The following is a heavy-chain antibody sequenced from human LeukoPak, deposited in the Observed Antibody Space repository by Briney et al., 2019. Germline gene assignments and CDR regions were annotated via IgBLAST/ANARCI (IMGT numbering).Heavy chain of an antibody. J-gene: IGHJ3*02. CDR3: AKEEAADGDAFDI. D-gene: IGHD6-13*01. V-gene: IGHV3-48*04. CDR1: GLTFSSYS. Sequence: PGGSLRLSCAASGLTFSSYSMNWVRQAPGKGLEWVSYISSSSGTIYYADSVKGRFTISRDNAKNSLYLQMSSLRAEDTAVYYCAKEEAADGDAFDIWGQGTMVTVSS. CDR2: ISSSSGTI.